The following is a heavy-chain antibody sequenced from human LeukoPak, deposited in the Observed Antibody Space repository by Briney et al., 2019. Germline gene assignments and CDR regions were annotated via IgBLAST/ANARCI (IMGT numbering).Heavy chain of an antibody. CDR2: IWYVGSNK. Sequence: GRSLRLSCAASGFTFSSYGMHWVRQAPGKGLEWVAVIWYVGSNKYYADSVKGRFTISRDNSKNTLYLQMNSLRAEDTAVYYCARDLTTPGPPGTRGGQGTLVTVSS. CDR3: ARDLTTPGPPGTR. J-gene: IGHJ4*02. CDR1: GFTFSSYG. V-gene: IGHV3-33*01. D-gene: IGHD4-11*01.